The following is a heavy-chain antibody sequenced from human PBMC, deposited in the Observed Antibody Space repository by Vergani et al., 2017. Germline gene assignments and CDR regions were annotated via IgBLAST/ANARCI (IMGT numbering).Heavy chain of an antibody. J-gene: IGHJ4*02. CDR1: GGSFSVYY. CDR3: ARFRGPDIVGTAFDH. V-gene: IGHV4-34*01. D-gene: IGHD5-12*01. CDR2: INDIGTT. Sequence: QVQLQQWGAGLLKPSETLSLTCGVHGGSFSVYYWSWIRQSPGKGLEWIGAINDIGTTNYNPSLRRRVTISVDTSKTQFSLRLNSVPAADTAVYFCARFRGPDIVGTAFDHWAQGTLVTVSS.